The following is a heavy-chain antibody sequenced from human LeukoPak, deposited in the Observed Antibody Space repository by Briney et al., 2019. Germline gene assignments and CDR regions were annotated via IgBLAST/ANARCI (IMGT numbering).Heavy chain of an antibody. J-gene: IGHJ4*02. Sequence: GRSLRLSCAASGFTFSSYGMHWIRQAPGKGLEWVAVIWYDGSNKYYADSVKGRFTISRDNSKNTLYLQMNSLRAEDTAVYYCARGGLGHFDYWGQGTLVTVSS. V-gene: IGHV3-33*01. D-gene: IGHD3-16*01. CDR2: IWYDGSNK. CDR3: ARGGLGHFDY. CDR1: GFTFSSYG.